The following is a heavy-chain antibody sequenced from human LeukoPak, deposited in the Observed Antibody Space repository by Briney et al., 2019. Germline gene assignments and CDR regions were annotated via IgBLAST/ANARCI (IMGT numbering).Heavy chain of an antibody. CDR2: INHSGST. CDR1: GGSFSGYY. Sequence: SETLSLTCAVYGGSFSGYYWSWIRQPPGKGLEWIGEINHSGSTNYNPSLKSRVTISVDTSKNQFSMKLSSVTAADTAVYYCARQVDYGSGTYYWFDPWGPGTLVTVSS. V-gene: IGHV4-34*01. D-gene: IGHD3-10*01. CDR3: ARQVDYGSGTYYWFDP. J-gene: IGHJ5*02.